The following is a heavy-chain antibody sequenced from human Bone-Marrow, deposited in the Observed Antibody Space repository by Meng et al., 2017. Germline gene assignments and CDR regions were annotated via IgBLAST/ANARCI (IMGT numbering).Heavy chain of an antibody. Sequence: GGSLRLSCAASGFTFSSYWMHWVRQTPGKGLVWVSRINTDGTTTTYADSMKGRFTISRDNAKNTLYLQMNSLRGEDTAVYYCARDVAGRGGYWGQGTLVTVSS. CDR2: INTDGTTT. CDR1: GFTFSSYW. J-gene: IGHJ4*02. CDR3: ARDVAGRGGY. V-gene: IGHV3-74*01. D-gene: IGHD1-26*01.